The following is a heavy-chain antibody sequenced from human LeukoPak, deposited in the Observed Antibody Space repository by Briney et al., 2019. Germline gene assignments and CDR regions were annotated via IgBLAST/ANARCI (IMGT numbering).Heavy chain of an antibody. CDR3: ARSVEMATIPFDY. V-gene: IGHV4-59*08. CDR1: GGFISSSYY. D-gene: IGHD5-24*01. J-gene: IGHJ4*02. Sequence: SETLSLTCTVSGGFISSSYYWNWIRQPPGKGLEWIGYIYYSGSTNYNPSLKSRVTISADTSKNQFSLKLSSVTAADTAVYYCARSVEMATIPFDYWGQGTLVTVSS. CDR2: IYYSGST.